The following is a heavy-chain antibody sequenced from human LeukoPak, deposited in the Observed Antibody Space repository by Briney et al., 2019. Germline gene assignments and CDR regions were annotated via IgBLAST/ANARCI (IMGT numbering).Heavy chain of an antibody. D-gene: IGHD3-10*01. V-gene: IGHV4-34*01. CDR3: ARQTYGSGSYHYYYYYYMDV. CDR1: GGSFSGYY. J-gene: IGHJ6*03. Sequence: SETLSLTCAVYGGSFSGYYGSWIRQPPGKGLEWIGEINHSGSTNYNPSLKSRVTISVDTSKNQFYLKLSSVTAADTAVYYCARQTYGSGSYHYYYYYYMDVWGKGTTVTVSS. CDR2: INHSGST.